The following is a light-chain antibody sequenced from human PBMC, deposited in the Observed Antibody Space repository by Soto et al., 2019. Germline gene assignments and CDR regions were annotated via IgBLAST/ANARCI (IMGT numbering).Light chain of an antibody. CDR3: QQYGSSFT. CDR1: QSVSSSY. Sequence: EFVLTQSPGTLSLSPGEGATLSCRASQSVSSSYLAWYQQKPGQAPRLLIYGASSRATGIPDRFSGSGSGTDFTLTISRLEPEDFAVYYCQQYGSSFTFGPGTKVDIK. V-gene: IGKV3-20*01. J-gene: IGKJ3*01. CDR2: GAS.